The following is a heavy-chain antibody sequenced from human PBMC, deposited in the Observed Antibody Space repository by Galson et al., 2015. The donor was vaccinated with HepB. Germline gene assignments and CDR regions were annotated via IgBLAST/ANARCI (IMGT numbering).Heavy chain of an antibody. J-gene: IGHJ6*02. CDR1: GYTFTSYA. Sequence: SVKVSCKASGYTFTSYAMNWVRQAPGQGLEWMGWINTNTGNPTYAQGFTGRFVFSLDTSISTAYLQISSLKAEDTAVYYCASGGGSSWYIDYYYGMDVWGQGTTVTVSS. CDR3: ASGGGSSWYIDYYYGMDV. V-gene: IGHV7-4-1*02. CDR2: INTNTGNP. D-gene: IGHD6-13*01.